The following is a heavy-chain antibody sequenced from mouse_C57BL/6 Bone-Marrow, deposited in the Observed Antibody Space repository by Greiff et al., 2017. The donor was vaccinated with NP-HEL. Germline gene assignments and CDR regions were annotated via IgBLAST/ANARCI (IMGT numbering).Heavy chain of an antibody. V-gene: IGHV7-1*01. Sequence: EVKLVESGGGLVQSGRSLRLSCATSGFTFSDFYMEWVRQAPGKGLEWIAASRNKANDYTTEYSASVKGRFIVSRDTSQSILYLQMNALRAEDTAIYYCARDARKGEGYFDYWGQGTTLTVSS. CDR3: ARDARKGEGYFDY. J-gene: IGHJ2*01. CDR1: GFTFSDFY. CDR2: SRNKANDYTT.